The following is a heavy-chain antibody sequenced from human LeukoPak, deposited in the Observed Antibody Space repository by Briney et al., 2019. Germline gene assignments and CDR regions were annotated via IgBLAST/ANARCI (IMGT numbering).Heavy chain of an antibody. J-gene: IGHJ3*02. CDR1: GYSFDRYG. Sequence: ASVKVSCKASGYSFDRYGVSWVRQAPGQGLEWLGWIGAFNGNTNYAQNLQGRVTMTADTSTTTAYMELRSLSSDDTAVYYCARDCLSYDGSENHFEDTFDIWGQGTMVIVSS. V-gene: IGHV1-18*01. CDR2: IGAFNGNT. CDR3: ARDCLSYDGSENHFEDTFDI. D-gene: IGHD3-22*01.